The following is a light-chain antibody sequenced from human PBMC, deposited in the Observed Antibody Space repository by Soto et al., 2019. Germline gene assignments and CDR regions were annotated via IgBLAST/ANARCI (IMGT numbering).Light chain of an antibody. CDR3: QQRSDSIT. Sequence: EIVLTQSPGTLSLSPGERGTLSCRASQNLGTLYLAWFQQKSGQAPRPLIYSASRRATGIPDRFTGSGSGTDFTLTISSLEPEDFAVYYCQQRSDSITFGQGTRLEIK. V-gene: IGKV3D-20*02. CDR2: SAS. CDR1: QNLGTLY. J-gene: IGKJ5*01.